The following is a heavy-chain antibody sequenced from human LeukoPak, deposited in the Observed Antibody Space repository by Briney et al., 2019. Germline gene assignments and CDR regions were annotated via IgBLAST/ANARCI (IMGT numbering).Heavy chain of an antibody. D-gene: IGHD3-22*01. Sequence: SETLSLTCTVSGDSISSYYWSWMRQPAGKGLEWIGRIYPSGSITYNPSLKSRLTMSVDTSKNQFSLSLSSVTAADTAVYYCARDTSGYTRRYYFDCWGQGILVTVSS. J-gene: IGHJ4*02. CDR1: GDSISSYY. V-gene: IGHV4-4*07. CDR3: ARDTSGYTRRYYFDC. CDR2: IYPSGSI.